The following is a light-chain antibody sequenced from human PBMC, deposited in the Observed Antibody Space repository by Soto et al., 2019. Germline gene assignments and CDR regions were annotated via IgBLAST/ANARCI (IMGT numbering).Light chain of an antibody. Sequence: DIPMTQSPSSLSASIGDRVTITCRVSQSISGYLNWYQQKPGKAPKLLISGTSTLQSGVPSRFSGRGSGTDFTLVISSLQREDAATYHCQQSFSTLLTFGGGTKVEIK. J-gene: IGKJ4*01. CDR2: GTS. V-gene: IGKV1-39*01. CDR1: QSISGY. CDR3: QQSFSTLLT.